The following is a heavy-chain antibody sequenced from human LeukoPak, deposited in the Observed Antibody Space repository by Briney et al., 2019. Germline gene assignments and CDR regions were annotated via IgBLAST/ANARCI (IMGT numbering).Heavy chain of an antibody. CDR1: GGSFSGYY. CDR3: ARHRYDSSGSKYYYFDY. D-gene: IGHD3-22*01. J-gene: IGHJ4*02. Sequence: SETLSLTCAVYGGSFSGYYWSWIRQSPGKGLEWIGEVNQSGSTNYNPSLKTRVTISVDTSKNQFSLKLSSVTAADTAVYYCARHRYDSSGSKYYYFDYWGQGTLVTVSS. V-gene: IGHV4-34*01. CDR2: VNQSGST.